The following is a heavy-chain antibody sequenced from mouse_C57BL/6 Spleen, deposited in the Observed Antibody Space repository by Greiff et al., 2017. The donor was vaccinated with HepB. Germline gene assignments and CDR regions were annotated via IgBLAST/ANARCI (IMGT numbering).Heavy chain of an antibody. D-gene: IGHD1-1*01. CDR3: ARPNYYGSSLWYFDV. CDR1: GYTFTDYY. Sequence: VQLQQSGPELVKPGASVKISCKASGYTFTDYYMNWVKQSHGKSLEWIGDINPNNGGTSYNQKFKGKATLTVDKSSSTAYMELRSLTSEDSAVYYCARPNYYGSSLWYFDVWGTGTTVTVSS. J-gene: IGHJ1*03. V-gene: IGHV1-26*01. CDR2: INPNNGGT.